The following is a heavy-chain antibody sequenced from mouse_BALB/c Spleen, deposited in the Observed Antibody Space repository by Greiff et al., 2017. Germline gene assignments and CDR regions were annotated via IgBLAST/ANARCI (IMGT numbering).Heavy chain of an antibody. CDR2: IRNKANGYTT. CDR3: ARDLSYDYPFAY. CDR1: GFTFTDYY. V-gene: IGHV7-3*02. Sequence: EVKLVESGGGLVQPGGSLRLSCATSGFTFTDYYMSWVRQPPGKALEWLGFIRNKANGYTTEYSASVKGRFTISRDNSQSILYLQMNTLRAEDSATYYCARDLSYDYPFAYWGQGTLVTVSA. D-gene: IGHD2-4*01. J-gene: IGHJ3*01.